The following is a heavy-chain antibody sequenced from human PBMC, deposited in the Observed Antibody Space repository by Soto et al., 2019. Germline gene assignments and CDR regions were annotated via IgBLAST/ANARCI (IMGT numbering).Heavy chain of an antibody. CDR3: ARGDYGTGGYPFPYFDY. CDR2: INPDSGAT. CDR1: GYSFTGYY. Sequence: SVKVSCKASGYSFTGYYIHWVRQAPGQGLEWMGWINPDSGATNYAQNFQGRVTLTSDTSISTASMDLTSLTSDDTAVYYCARGDYGTGGYPFPYFDYWGQGTLVTSPQ. D-gene: IGHD2-8*02. J-gene: IGHJ4*02. V-gene: IGHV1-2*02.